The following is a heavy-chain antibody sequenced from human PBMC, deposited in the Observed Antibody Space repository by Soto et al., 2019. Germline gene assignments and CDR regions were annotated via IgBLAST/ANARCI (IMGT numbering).Heavy chain of an antibody. CDR1: GASISSNNW. Sequence: QGQLQESGPGLVKPSETLSLTCAVSGASISSNNWWSWVRQPPGKGLEWIGEIYHTGTTHYNPSLKRRLTVLVDKSKNQFSLKLTSVTAADTAVYFCASKSGYGIPFDSWGQGILVTVSS. J-gene: IGHJ4*02. V-gene: IGHV4-4*02. CDR2: IYHTGTT. CDR3: ASKSGYGIPFDS. D-gene: IGHD6-25*01.